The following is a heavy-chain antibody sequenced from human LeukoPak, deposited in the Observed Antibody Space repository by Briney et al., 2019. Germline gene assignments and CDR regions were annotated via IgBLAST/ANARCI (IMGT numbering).Heavy chain of an antibody. CDR2: INHSGST. V-gene: IGHV4-34*01. D-gene: IGHD1-26*01. CDR1: GGSFSGYY. J-gene: IGHJ4*02. CDR3: ARSRPYSGSYFDY. Sequence: KASETLSLTCAVYGGSFSGYYWSWIRQPPGKGLEWIGEINHSGSTNYNPSLKSRVTISVDTSKNQSSLKLSSVTAADTAVYYCARSRPYSGSYFDYWGQGTLVTVSS.